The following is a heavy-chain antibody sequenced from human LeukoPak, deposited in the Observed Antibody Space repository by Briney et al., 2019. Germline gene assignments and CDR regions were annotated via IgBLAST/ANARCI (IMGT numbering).Heavy chain of an antibody. J-gene: IGHJ4*02. V-gene: IGHV3-11*04. CDR3: ARDSGSSTAPTHFDY. Sequence: GGSLRLSCAASGFTFSDYYMSWIRQAPGKGLEWVSYISSSGSTIYYADSVKGRFTISRDNAKNSLYLQMNSLRAEDTAVYYCARDSGSSTAPTHFDYWGQGTLVTVSS. CDR1: GFTFSDYY. D-gene: IGHD1-26*01. CDR2: ISSSGSTI.